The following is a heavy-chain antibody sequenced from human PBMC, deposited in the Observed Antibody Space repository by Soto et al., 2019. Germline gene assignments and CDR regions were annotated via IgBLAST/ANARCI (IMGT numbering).Heavy chain of an antibody. D-gene: IGHD3-10*01. J-gene: IGHJ6*03. CDR1: GGSFSSYY. Sequence: SETLSLTCAVYGGSFSSYYCTWFRQPPRKGLERIGEINHSGSTNYNPSLKSRVTISVDTSKNQFSLKLSSVTAADTAVYYCARGDKFTMVRGVLYYYYCMDVWGKGTTVTVSS. CDR3: ARGDKFTMVRGVLYYYYCMDV. CDR2: INHSGST. V-gene: IGHV4-34*01.